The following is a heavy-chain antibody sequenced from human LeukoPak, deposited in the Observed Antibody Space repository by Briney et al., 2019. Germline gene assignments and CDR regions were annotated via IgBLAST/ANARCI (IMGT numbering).Heavy chain of an antibody. V-gene: IGHV4-59*02. Sequence: PSETLSLTCTVSGGSVSSYYWSWIRQPPGKGLEWIGYISYSGSTNFNPSLKSRVTISVDTSKNQFSLKLSSVTAADTAVYYCAREGTAGTNLNWFDPWGQGTLVTVSS. J-gene: IGHJ5*02. CDR2: ISYSGST. CDR1: GGSVSSYY. CDR3: AREGTAGTNLNWFDP. D-gene: IGHD1-1*01.